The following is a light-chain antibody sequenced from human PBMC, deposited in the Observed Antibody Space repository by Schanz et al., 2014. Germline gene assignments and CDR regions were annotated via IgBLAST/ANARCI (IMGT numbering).Light chain of an antibody. CDR3: CSYAGSSVL. J-gene: IGLJ2*01. Sequence: QSALTQPASVSGSPGQSITISCTGTSSDVGGYNSVSWYQQHPGKAPKLMIYDVRNRPSGVPDRFSGSKSGNTASLTISGLQAEDEADYYCCSYAGSSVLFGGGTKLTVL. CDR1: SSDVGGYNS. CDR2: DVR. V-gene: IGLV2-14*01.